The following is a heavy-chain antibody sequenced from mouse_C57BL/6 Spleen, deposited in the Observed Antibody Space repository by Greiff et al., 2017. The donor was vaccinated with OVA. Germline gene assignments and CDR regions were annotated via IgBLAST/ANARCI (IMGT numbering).Heavy chain of an antibody. CDR3: AHYYGSSEYFDV. J-gene: IGHJ1*03. D-gene: IGHD1-1*01. CDR2: IYPGDGDT. Sequence: QVQLKESGPELVKPGASVKISCKASGYAFSSSWMNWVKQRPGKGLEWIGRIYPGDGDTNYNGKFKGKATLTADKSSSTAYMQLSSLTSEDSAVYFCAHYYGSSEYFDVWGTGTTVTVSS. V-gene: IGHV1-82*01. CDR1: GYAFSSSW.